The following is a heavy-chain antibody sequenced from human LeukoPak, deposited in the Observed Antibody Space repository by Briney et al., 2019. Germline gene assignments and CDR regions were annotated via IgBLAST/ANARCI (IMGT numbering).Heavy chain of an antibody. D-gene: IGHD2-15*01. CDR1: GGSISSYY. V-gene: IGHV4-59*08. CDR2: IYYSGST. Sequence: PSETLSLTCTVSGGSISSYYWSRIRQPPGKGLEWIGYIYYSGSTNYNPPLKSRVTISVDTSKNQFSLKLSSVTAADTAVYYCATMYCSGGSCPISDGMDVWGQGTTVTVSS. J-gene: IGHJ6*02. CDR3: ATMYCSGGSCPISDGMDV.